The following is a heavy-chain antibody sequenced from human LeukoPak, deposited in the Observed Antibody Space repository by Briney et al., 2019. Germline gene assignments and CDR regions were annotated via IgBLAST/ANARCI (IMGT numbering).Heavy chain of an antibody. D-gene: IGHD6-13*01. CDR3: AEAVARSSSHRAPPPGTYYYMDV. CDR1: GFTFSSYS. CDR2: ISSSSSYI. V-gene: IGHV3-21*01. J-gene: IGHJ6*03. Sequence: GGSLRLSCAASGFTFSSYSMNWVRQAPGKGLEWVSSISSSSSYIYYADSVKGRFTISRDNAKNSLYLQMNSLRAEDTAVYYFAEAVARSSSHRAPPPGTYYYMDVWGKGTTVTVSS.